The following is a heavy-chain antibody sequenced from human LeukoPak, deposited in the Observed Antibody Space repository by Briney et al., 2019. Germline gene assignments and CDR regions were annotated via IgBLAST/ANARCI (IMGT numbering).Heavy chain of an antibody. Sequence: PGGSLRLSCAASGFTFSNFAMNWVRQVPGKGLEWVSSIGGSGGNKYYAGSVKGRFTVSRDNSESTLHLQMSSLRVDDTAVYYCAKAPYYYYGMDVWGQGTTVTV. CDR2: IGGSGGNK. V-gene: IGHV3-23*01. CDR3: AKAPYYYYGMDV. J-gene: IGHJ6*02. CDR1: GFTFSNFA.